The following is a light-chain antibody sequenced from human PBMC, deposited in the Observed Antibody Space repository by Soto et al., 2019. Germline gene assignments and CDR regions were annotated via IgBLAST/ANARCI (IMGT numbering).Light chain of an antibody. CDR2: DAS. CDR1: QDISNY. V-gene: IGKV1-33*01. J-gene: IGKJ4*01. CDR3: QQYDNRSVT. Sequence: DIQMTQSPSSLSASVGVRVTITCQASQDISNYLNWYQQKPGKAPKLLIYDASNLETGVPSRFSGSGSGTDFSFTISSLQPEDIATYYCQQYDNRSVTFGGGTKVEIK.